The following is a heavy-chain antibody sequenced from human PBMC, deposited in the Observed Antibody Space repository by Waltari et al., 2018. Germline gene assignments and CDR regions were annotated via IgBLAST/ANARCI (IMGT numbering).Heavy chain of an antibody. Sequence: EVQLVESGGGLVQPGGSLRLSCAASGFTFSSYWMSWVRQAPGKGWEWGAKIKEDGSEKYYVDSVKGRFTIARDNAKNSLYLQMNSLRAEDTAVYYCARKRSGTTVWFDPWGQGTLVTVSS. D-gene: IGHD4-17*01. CDR1: GFTFSSYW. J-gene: IGHJ5*02. CDR2: IKEDGSEK. V-gene: IGHV3-7*03. CDR3: ARKRSGTTVWFDP.